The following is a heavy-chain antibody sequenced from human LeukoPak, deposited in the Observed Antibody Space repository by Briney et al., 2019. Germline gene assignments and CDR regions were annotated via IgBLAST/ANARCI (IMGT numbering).Heavy chain of an antibody. D-gene: IGHD4-17*01. V-gene: IGHV4-4*07. CDR1: RGSISSYF. CDR3: ARFGYGDYYFDY. Sequence: SETLSLTCTVSRGSISSYFWSWIRQPAGKGLEWIGRIYTSGSPNYNPSFKSRVTMSIDTSKNQFSLRLTSVTAADTAVYYCARFGYGDYYFDYWGQGTLVTVSS. CDR2: IYTSGSP. J-gene: IGHJ4*02.